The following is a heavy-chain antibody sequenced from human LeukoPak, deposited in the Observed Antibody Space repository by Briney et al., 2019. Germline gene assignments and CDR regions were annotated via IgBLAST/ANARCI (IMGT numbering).Heavy chain of an antibody. CDR1: GYPFTSYG. CDR2: ISAYNGNT. CDR3: ARGFYDILTETYYFYGMDV. J-gene: IGHJ6*02. D-gene: IGHD3-9*01. V-gene: IGHV1-18*01. Sequence: ASVKVSCKASGYPFTSYGITWVRQAPGQGLEWMGWISAYNGNTNYAQKLQGRVTMTTDTSTSTAYMELRSLRSDDTAVYYCARGFYDILTETYYFYGMDVWGQGTTVTVSS.